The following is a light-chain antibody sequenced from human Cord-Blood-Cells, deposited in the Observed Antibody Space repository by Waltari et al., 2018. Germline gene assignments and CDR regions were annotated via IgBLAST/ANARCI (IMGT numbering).Light chain of an antibody. Sequence: EIVLTQSPATLSLSPGERATPSCRASQSVSSYLAWYQQKPAQAPRLLIYDASNRATGSPARFSGSGSGTDFTLPISSLEPEDFAVYYCQQRSNWPITFGQGTRLEIK. J-gene: IGKJ5*01. V-gene: IGKV3-11*01. CDR3: QQRSNWPIT. CDR1: QSVSSY. CDR2: DAS.